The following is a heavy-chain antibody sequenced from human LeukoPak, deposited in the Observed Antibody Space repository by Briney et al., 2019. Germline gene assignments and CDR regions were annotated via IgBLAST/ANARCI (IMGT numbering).Heavy chain of an antibody. D-gene: IGHD2-2*01. CDR1: GFTFSTYS. J-gene: IGHJ4*02. CDR3: ARDLDLIYCSSTSCSLFDY. V-gene: IGHV3-21*01. CDR2: ISSGSGYM. Sequence: GGSLRLSCAASGFTFSTYSMNWVRQAPGKGLEWVSSISSGSGYMYYADSVKGRFTISRDNAKNSLYLQMNSLRVEETAVYYCARDLDLIYCSSTSCSLFDYWGQGTLVTVSS.